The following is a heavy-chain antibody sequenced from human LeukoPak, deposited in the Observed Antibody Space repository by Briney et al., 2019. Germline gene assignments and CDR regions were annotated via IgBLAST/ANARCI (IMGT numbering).Heavy chain of an antibody. D-gene: IGHD3-22*01. CDR1: GGSISSYY. Sequence: SETLSLTCTVSGGSISSYYWSWIRQPPGKGLEWIGEINHSGSTNYNPSLKSRVTISVDTSKNQFSLKLSSVTAADTAVYYCARAPRYLYYYDSSGYRRDYYFDYWGQGTLVTVSS. CDR3: ARAPRYLYYYDSSGYRRDYYFDY. V-gene: IGHV4-34*01. CDR2: INHSGST. J-gene: IGHJ4*02.